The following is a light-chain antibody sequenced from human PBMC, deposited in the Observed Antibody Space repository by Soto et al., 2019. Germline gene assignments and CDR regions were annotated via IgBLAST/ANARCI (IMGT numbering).Light chain of an antibody. V-gene: IGKV3-20*01. CDR3: QRYDISPFP. J-gene: IGKJ2*01. CDR1: QSVSSTY. CDR2: DAS. Sequence: DIVLTQSPGTLSLSPGESATLSCRASQSVSSTYLAWYQQKPGQAPRLLIYDASSRATGIPDRFSGSGSGTAFTLTISTLEPEDFAVYYCQRYDISPFPFGQGTKLEIK.